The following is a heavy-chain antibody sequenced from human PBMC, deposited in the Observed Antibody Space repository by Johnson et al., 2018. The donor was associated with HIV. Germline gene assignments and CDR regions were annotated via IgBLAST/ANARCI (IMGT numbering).Heavy chain of an antibody. Sequence: VQLVESWGGVVQPGGSLRLSCAASGFTFDTYWMTWVRQAPGKGLEWVSVIFSGGTTYYADSVNGRFTISRDNSKNTLYLQMNSLRAEDTALYYCARACRDGYTCDAFDIWGQGTMVTVSS. CDR1: GFTFDTYW. J-gene: IGHJ3*02. V-gene: IGHV3-66*01. CDR2: IFSGGTT. D-gene: IGHD5-24*01. CDR3: ARACRDGYTCDAFDI.